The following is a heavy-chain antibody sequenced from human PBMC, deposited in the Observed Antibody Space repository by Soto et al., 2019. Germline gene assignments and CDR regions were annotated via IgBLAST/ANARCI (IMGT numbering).Heavy chain of an antibody. CDR2: ISGYNGNT. CDR3: AREGPAPYYYYGMDV. Sequence: QVQLVQSGGEVKKPGASVKVSCKTSGCSFTTYGISWVRQAPGQGLEWMGWISGYNGNTHYAQKFQGRVSMTTDTSTSTAYMELRSLRSDDTAVYYCAREGPAPYYYYGMDVWGQGTTVTVSS. V-gene: IGHV1-18*01. CDR1: GCSFTTYG. J-gene: IGHJ6*02.